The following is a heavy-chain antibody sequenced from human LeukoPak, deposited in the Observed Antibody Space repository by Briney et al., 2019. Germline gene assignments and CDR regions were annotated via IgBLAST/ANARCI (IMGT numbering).Heavy chain of an antibody. CDR3: ARGSNYYGMDV. J-gene: IGHJ6*02. Sequence: PSETLSLTCTVSGGSITSDGYLWSWIRQPPGKGLEWIGYIYYSGSTNYNPSLKSRVTISVDTSKNQFSLKLSSVTAADTAVYYCARGSNYYGMDVWGQGTTVTVSS. CDR2: IYYSGST. CDR1: GGSITSDGYL. V-gene: IGHV4-61*08.